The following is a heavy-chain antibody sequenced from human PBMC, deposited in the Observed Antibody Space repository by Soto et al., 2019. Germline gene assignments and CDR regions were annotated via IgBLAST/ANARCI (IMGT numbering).Heavy chain of an antibody. CDR1: GDTFTFYS. D-gene: IGHD3-10*01. Sequence: QVQLVQSGAEVKKPGSSVTVSCKASGDTFTFYSINWVRQAPGLGLEWMGRINPILSMSNYAQRFQGRVTMTADKSTSTAYMELSNLRSEDTAMYYCASSYGSGYRAFDYWGQGALVTVSS. CDR2: INPILSMS. J-gene: IGHJ4*02. V-gene: IGHV1-69*02. CDR3: ASSYGSGYRAFDY.